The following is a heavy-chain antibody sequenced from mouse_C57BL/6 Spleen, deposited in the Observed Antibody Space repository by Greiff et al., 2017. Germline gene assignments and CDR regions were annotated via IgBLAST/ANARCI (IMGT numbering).Heavy chain of an antibody. V-gene: IGHV1-61*01. CDR3: ASSTAQTTRWFAY. J-gene: IGHJ3*01. CDR2: IYPSDSAT. CDR1: GYSFTSYR. D-gene: IGHD2-1*01. Sequence: QVQLQQPGPELVRPGSSVKLSCKASGYSFTSYRMDWVKQRPGQGLEWIGNIYPSDSATHYNQKFKDKATLTVDKSSSTAYMQLNSLTSADSAVYYCASSTAQTTRWFAYWGQGTLVTVSA.